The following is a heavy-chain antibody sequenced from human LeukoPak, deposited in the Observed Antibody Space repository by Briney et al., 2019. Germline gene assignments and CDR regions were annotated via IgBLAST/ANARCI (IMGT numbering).Heavy chain of an antibody. V-gene: IGHV5-51*01. CDR1: GYSFTSYW. CDR3: ARRGYCSGGDCFSAAFDL. D-gene: IGHD2-15*01. CDR2: IYPGDSDT. J-gene: IGHJ3*01. Sequence: GESLKISCKGSGYSFTSYWIGWVRQMPAKGLEWMGIIYPGDSDTSHSPSFHGQVTMSADKSISTPYLQWSSLKASDTAMYYCARRGYCSGGDCFSAAFDLWGQGTMVTVSS.